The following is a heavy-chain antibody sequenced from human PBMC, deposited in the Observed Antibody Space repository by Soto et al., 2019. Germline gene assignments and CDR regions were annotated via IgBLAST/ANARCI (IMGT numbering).Heavy chain of an antibody. D-gene: IGHD1-1*01. CDR2: SSNSGSFT. Sequence: GGSLRLSCAASGFTLSDHYMSWIRPAPGKGLEWIGYSSNSGSFTRYADSVKGRFSVSRDNAKSSLYLQISSLRGDDTATYYCVKSGDNYNLLDYWGQGTPVTVSS. V-gene: IGHV3-11*06. CDR3: VKSGDNYNLLDY. J-gene: IGHJ4*02. CDR1: GFTLSDHY.